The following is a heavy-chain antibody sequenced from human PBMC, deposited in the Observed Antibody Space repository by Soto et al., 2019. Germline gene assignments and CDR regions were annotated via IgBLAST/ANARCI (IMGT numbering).Heavy chain of an antibody. V-gene: IGHV3-23*01. Sequence: HPGGSLRLSCAASGFTFSSYAMSWVRQAPGKGLECVSTISGSGGSTYYADSVKGRFTISRDNSKNTLSLQMNSLTAEDTAVYYCAKVGKDGFWRQYFDYWGQGTLVTVSS. D-gene: IGHD3-3*01. CDR1: GFTFSSYA. J-gene: IGHJ4*02. CDR2: ISGSGGST. CDR3: AKVGKDGFWRQYFDY.